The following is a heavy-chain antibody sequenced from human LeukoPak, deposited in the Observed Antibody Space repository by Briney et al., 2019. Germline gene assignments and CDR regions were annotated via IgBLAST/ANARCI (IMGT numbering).Heavy chain of an antibody. V-gene: IGHV4-61*01. Sequence: PSETLSLTCTVSGGSISSSSYYWSWIRQPPGKGLEWIGYIYYSGSTNYNPSLKSRVTISVDTSKNQFSLKLSSVTAADTAVYYCARGSKEPWGGGIYDILTGYDYWGQGTLVTVSS. J-gene: IGHJ4*02. CDR3: ARGSKEPWGGGIYDILTGYDY. CDR1: GGSISSSSYY. CDR2: IYYSGST. D-gene: IGHD3-9*01.